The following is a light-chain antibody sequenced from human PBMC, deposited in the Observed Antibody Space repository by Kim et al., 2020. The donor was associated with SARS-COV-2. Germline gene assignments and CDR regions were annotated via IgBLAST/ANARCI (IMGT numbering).Light chain of an antibody. CDR3: MQVLQTPYT. CDR1: QSLLYRNGYNY. CDR2: LGS. J-gene: IGKJ2*01. Sequence: DIVMTQSPLSLPVTPGEPASISCRSSQSLLYRNGYNYLVWYLQKPGHSPQLLIHLGSNRASGVPDRFSGSGSGTDFTLKISTVEAEDTGLYYCMQVLQTPYTFGQGTKLEI. V-gene: IGKV2-28*01.